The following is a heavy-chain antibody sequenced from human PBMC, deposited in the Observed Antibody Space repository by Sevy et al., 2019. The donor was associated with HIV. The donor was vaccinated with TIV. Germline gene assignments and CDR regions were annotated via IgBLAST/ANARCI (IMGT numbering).Heavy chain of an antibody. CDR2: ISWNSGSI. Sequence: SLILSCAASGFTFDDYAMHWVRQAPGKGLEWVSGISWNSGSIGYADSVKGRFTISRDNAKNSLYLQMNSLRAEDTALYYCAKGSYSSSWYFDLWGRGTLVTVSS. J-gene: IGHJ2*01. CDR1: GFTFDDYA. CDR3: AKGSYSSSWYFDL. D-gene: IGHD6-13*01. V-gene: IGHV3-9*01.